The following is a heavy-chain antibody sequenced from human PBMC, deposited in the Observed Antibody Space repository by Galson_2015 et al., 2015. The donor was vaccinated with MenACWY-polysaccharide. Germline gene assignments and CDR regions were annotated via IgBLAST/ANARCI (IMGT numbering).Heavy chain of an antibody. V-gene: IGHV3-23*01. CDR1: GFTFSSYA. CDR3: AKGVVGATTIGNYFDY. D-gene: IGHD1-26*01. J-gene: IGHJ4*02. CDR2: ISGSGGST. Sequence: SLRLSCAASGFTFSSYAMSWVRQAPGKGLEWVSAISGSGGSTYYADSVKGRFTISRDNSKNTLYLQMNSLRAEDTAVYYCAKGVVGATTIGNYFDYWGQGTLVTVSS.